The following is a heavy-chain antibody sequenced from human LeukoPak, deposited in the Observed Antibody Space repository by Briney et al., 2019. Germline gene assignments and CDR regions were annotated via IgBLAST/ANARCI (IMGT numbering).Heavy chain of an antibody. CDR1: GGTFSSYA. V-gene: IGHV1-69*06. CDR3: ARDGGYSYGWGSDYYYYYYMDV. J-gene: IGHJ6*03. CDR2: IIPIFGTA. Sequence: SVKVSCKASGGTFSSYAISWVRQAPGQGLEWMGGIIPIFGTANYAQKFQGRVTITADKSTSTAYMELSSLRSEDTAVYYCARDGGYSYGWGSDYYYYYYMDVWGKGTTVTVSS. D-gene: IGHD5-18*01.